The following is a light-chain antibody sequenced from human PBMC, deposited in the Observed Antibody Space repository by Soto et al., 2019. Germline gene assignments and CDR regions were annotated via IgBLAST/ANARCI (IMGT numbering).Light chain of an antibody. CDR3: CSYAGSNNFVV. J-gene: IGLJ2*01. CDR2: EVT. Sequence: QSALTQPPSASGSPGQSVTISCTGTSSDVGGYSYVSWYQQHPGKAPKLIIYEVTERPSGVPDRFSGSKSGNTASLTVSGLQAEDEADYHCCSYAGSNNFVVFGGGTKLTVL. CDR1: SSDVGGYSY. V-gene: IGLV2-8*01.